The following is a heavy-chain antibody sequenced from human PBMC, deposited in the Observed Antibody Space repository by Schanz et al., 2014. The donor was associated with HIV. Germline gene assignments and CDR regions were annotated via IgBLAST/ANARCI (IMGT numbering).Heavy chain of an antibody. V-gene: IGHV3-48*04. J-gene: IGHJ6*02. CDR3: AKSRGDSWPYGMDV. Sequence: EVQLLESGGGLVQPGGTLRLSCATSVFTFRTFSMDWVRQSPGRGLEWLAYISPGGDTIYYAESVKGRFTISRDNSENTLYLQMNSLRAEDTAVYYCAKSRGDSWPYGMDVWGQGTTVTVSS. CDR2: ISPGGDTI. CDR1: VFTFRTFS. D-gene: IGHD4-17*01.